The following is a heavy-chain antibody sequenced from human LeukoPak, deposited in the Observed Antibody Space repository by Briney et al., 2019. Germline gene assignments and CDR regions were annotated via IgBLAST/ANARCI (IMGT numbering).Heavy chain of an antibody. J-gene: IGHJ5*02. Sequence: PSQTLSLTCTVSGGSISSGGYYWSWIRQHPGKGLEWIGCIYYSGTTYYHPSLTSRVAISVDTSKNQFSLKLSSVTAADTAVYYCARAYLRYCSSTSCYGNWFDPWGQGTLVTVSS. CDR2: IYYSGTT. V-gene: IGHV4-31*03. D-gene: IGHD2-2*01. CDR3: ARAYLRYCSSTSCYGNWFDP. CDR1: GGSISSGGYY.